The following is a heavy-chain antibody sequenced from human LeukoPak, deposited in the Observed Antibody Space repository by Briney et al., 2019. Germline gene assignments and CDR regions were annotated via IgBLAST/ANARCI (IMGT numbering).Heavy chain of an antibody. V-gene: IGHV3-23*01. CDR3: AKEDIVVIPAAQGIDY. J-gene: IGHJ4*02. CDR2: ISGSGGIT. CDR1: GFTFSNYA. Sequence: GGPLRLSCAASGFTFSNYAMGWVRQAPGKGLEWVSGISGSGGITHYAESVKGRFTVSRDNSKNTLNLQMNSLRAEDTAVYYCAKEDIVVIPAAQGIDYWGQGALVTVSS. D-gene: IGHD2-2*01.